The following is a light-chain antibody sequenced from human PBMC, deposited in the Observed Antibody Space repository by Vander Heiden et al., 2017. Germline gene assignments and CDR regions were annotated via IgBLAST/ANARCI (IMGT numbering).Light chain of an antibody. J-gene: IGKJ1*01. CDR2: KAS. CDR3: QQYNSYAGT. Sequence: DIQMTQSPSTLSASVGDRVTSTCRASQSISSWLAWYQQKPGKAPKLLIYKASSLESGVPSRCSGSGSGTEFTLTISSLQPDDFATYYCQQYNSYAGTFGQGTKVEIK. CDR1: QSISSW. V-gene: IGKV1-5*03.